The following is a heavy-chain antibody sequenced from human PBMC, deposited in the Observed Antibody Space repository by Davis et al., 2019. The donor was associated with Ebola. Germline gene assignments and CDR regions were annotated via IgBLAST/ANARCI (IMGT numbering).Heavy chain of an antibody. D-gene: IGHD1-26*01. J-gene: IGHJ4*02. CDR2: IYYSGST. V-gene: IGHV4-39*01. Sequence: SETLSLTCTVSGGSISSSSYYWGWIRQPPGKGLEWIGSIYYSGSTYYNLSLKSRVTISVDTSKNQFSLKLSSVTAADTAVYYCARHLSGSYYKHFDYWGQGTLVTVSS. CDR1: GGSISSSSYY. CDR3: ARHLSGSYYKHFDY.